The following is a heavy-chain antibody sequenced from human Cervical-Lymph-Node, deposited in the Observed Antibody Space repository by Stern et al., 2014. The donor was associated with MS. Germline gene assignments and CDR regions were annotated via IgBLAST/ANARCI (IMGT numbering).Heavy chain of an antibody. J-gene: IGHJ5*02. CDR3: ASANCSSTSCPNWFDP. CDR1: GGSISSGDYY. Sequence: QVQLQESGPGLVKPSQTLSLTCTVSGGSISSGDYYWSWIPQPPGKGLEWIGYIYYSGSTYYNPSLKSRVTISVDTSKNQFSLKLSSVTAADTAVYYCASANCSSTSCPNWFDPWGQGTLVTVSS. V-gene: IGHV4-30-4*01. CDR2: IYYSGST. D-gene: IGHD2-2*01.